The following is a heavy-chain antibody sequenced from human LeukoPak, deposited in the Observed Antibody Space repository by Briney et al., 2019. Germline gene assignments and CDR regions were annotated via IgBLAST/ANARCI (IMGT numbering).Heavy chain of an antibody. J-gene: IGHJ4*02. CDR1: GFTFSSHA. CDR3: ASPGYDY. V-gene: IGHV3-23*01. Sequence: GGSLRLSCAASGFTFSSHALSWVRQAPGKGLAWVSSISDSGDSTYYADSVKGRFTISRDNSKNTLYLQMNSLRGEDTAVYYCASPGYDYWGQGTLVSVSS. CDR2: ISDSGDST. D-gene: IGHD6-13*01.